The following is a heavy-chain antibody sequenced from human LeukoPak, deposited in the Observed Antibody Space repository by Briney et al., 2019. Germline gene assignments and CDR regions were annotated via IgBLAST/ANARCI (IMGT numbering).Heavy chain of an antibody. CDR3: ARRGGSGRAFDY. CDR1: GASISGGTYY. J-gene: IGHJ4*02. D-gene: IGHD1-26*01. Sequence: PSETLSLTCSVSGASISGGTYYWGWIRQPPGKGLEWIGSIYYTGSTYDNPSLKSRVTTSVDTSKNQFSLKLSSVTAADTAVYYCARRGGSGRAFDYWGQGTLVTVSS. V-gene: IGHV4-39*01. CDR2: IYYTGST.